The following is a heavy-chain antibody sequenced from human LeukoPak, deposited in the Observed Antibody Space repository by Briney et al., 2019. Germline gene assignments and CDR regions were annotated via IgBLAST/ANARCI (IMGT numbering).Heavy chain of an antibody. V-gene: IGHV3-7*01. D-gene: IGHD5-18*01. CDR3: ARAKAAMVSYYYYYYMDV. CDR1: GFTFNSYS. J-gene: IGHJ6*03. CDR2: IKQDGSEK. Sequence: PRGSLRLSCAASGFTFNSYSMNWVRQAPGKGLEWVANIKQDGSEKYYVDSVKGRFTISRDNAKNSLYLHMNSLRAEDTAVYYCARAKAAMVSYYYYYYMDVWGKGTTVTVSS.